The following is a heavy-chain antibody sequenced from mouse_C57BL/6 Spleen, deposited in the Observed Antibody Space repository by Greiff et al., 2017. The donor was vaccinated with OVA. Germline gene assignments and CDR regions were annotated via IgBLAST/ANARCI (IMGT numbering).Heavy chain of an antibody. Sequence: QVQLQQPGTELVKPGASVKLSCKASGYTFTSYWMHWVKQRPGQGLEWIGNINPSNGGTNYNEKFKSKATLTVDKSSSTAYMQLSSLTSEDSAVYYCARLRVYGSSFYYAMDYWGQGTSVTVSS. J-gene: IGHJ4*01. CDR3: ARLRVYGSSFYYAMDY. CDR1: GYTFTSYW. D-gene: IGHD1-1*01. CDR2: INPSNGGT. V-gene: IGHV1-53*01.